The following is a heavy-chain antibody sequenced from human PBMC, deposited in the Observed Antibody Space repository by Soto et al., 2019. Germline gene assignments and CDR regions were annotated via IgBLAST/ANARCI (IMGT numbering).Heavy chain of an antibody. Sequence: ASVKVSCKASGYTFTSYSMHWVRQAPGQRFEWMGWINAGNGNTEYAQKFQGRVTITRDTSASTAYMELSSLRSEDTAVYYCARDSCSGGSCYLYYFDYWGQGTPVTVSS. J-gene: IGHJ4*02. V-gene: IGHV1-3*01. D-gene: IGHD2-15*01. CDR1: GYTFTSYS. CDR2: INAGNGNT. CDR3: ARDSCSGGSCYLYYFDY.